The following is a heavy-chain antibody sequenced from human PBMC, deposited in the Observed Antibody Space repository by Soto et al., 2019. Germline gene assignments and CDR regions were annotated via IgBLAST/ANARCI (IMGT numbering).Heavy chain of an antibody. Sequence: EVQLVESGGGLVQPGGSLRLSCAASGFSVSDNHMSWVRQAPGKGLEWVSLIYMSDSTYYADSVKGRFTISRDTSRNTLYLQMNRLRPEDTAVYYFARAPPGNDGAFDYWGQGILVTVSS. J-gene: IGHJ4*02. CDR2: IYMSDST. CDR1: GFSVSDNH. V-gene: IGHV3-66*01. D-gene: IGHD1-1*01. CDR3: ARAPPGNDGAFDY.